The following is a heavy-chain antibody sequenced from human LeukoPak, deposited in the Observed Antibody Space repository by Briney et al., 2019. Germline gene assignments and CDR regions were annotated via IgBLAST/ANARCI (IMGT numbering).Heavy chain of an antibody. CDR2: IYHSGST. J-gene: IGHJ4*02. Sequence: PSQTLSLTCAVSGGSISSGGYSWSWIRQPPGKGLEWIGYIYHSGSTYYNPSLKSRVTISVDRSKNQFSLKLSSVTAADTAVYYCASGRYCSGGSCYSADPLDYWGQGTLVTVSS. CDR1: GGSISSGGYS. CDR3: ASGRYCSGGSCYSADPLDY. D-gene: IGHD2-15*01. V-gene: IGHV4-30-2*01.